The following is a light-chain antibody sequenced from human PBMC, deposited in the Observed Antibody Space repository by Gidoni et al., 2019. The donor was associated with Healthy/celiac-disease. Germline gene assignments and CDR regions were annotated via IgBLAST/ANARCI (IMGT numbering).Light chain of an antibody. CDR1: QRVGSSY. CDR2: GAS. V-gene: IGKV3-20*01. Sequence: EIVLTQSPGTLSLSPGERATLSCRASQRVGSSYLAGYQQKPGQAPRLLIYGASSRATGIPDRFSGSGSGTDFTLTISRLEPEDFAVYYCQQYGSSPSTFGQGTKVEIK. CDR3: QQYGSSPST. J-gene: IGKJ1*01.